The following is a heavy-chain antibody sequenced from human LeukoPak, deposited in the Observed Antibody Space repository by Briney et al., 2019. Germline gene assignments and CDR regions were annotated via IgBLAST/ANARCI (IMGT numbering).Heavy chain of an antibody. CDR3: ARAWSPEYYYDSSGYDDAFDI. Sequence: GASVKVSCKASGYTFTGYYMHWVRQSPGQGLEWKGWINPNSGGTKYAQKCQGRVTMTRDPSISTADMELSRLRSDDTAVYYCARAWSPEYYYDSSGYDDAFDIWGQGTMVTVSS. CDR2: INPNSGGT. V-gene: IGHV1-2*02. CDR1: GYTFTGYY. J-gene: IGHJ3*02. D-gene: IGHD3-22*01.